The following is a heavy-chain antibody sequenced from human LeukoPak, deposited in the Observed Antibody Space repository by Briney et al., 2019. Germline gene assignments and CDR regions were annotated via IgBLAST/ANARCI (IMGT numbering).Heavy chain of an antibody. CDR3: ARAPQNSGSYYYFDY. J-gene: IGHJ4*02. CDR1: GYTFTSYG. CDR2: MNPNSGNT. V-gene: IGHV1-8*01. D-gene: IGHD1-26*01. Sequence: ASVKVPCKASGYTFTSYGINWVRQATGQGLEWMGWMNPNSGNTGYAQKFQGRVTMTRNTSISTAYMELSSLRSEDTAVYYCARAPQNSGSYYYFDYWGQGTLVTVSS.